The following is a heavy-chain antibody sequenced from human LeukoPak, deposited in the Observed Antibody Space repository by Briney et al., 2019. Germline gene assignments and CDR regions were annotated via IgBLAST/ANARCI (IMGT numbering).Heavy chain of an antibody. V-gene: IGHV1-46*01. CDR3: ARDWGLRDYDSSGYPDD. D-gene: IGHD3-22*01. J-gene: IGHJ4*02. Sequence: EASVKVSCKASGYTFTSYYMHWVRQAPGQGLEWMGIINPSGGSTSYAQKFQGRVTMTRDTSTSTVYMELSSLRSEDTAVYYCARDWGLRDYDSSGYPDDWGQGTLVTVSS. CDR1: GYTFTSYY. CDR2: INPSGGST.